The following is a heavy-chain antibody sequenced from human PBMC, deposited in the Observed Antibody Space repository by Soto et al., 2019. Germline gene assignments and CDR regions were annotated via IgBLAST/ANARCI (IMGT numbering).Heavy chain of an antibody. CDR1: GGSISSGGYY. CDR3: ARDRMNANYVWGSYRSPDAFDI. J-gene: IGHJ3*02. V-gene: IGHV4-31*03. D-gene: IGHD3-16*02. Sequence: SETLSLTCTVSGGSISSGGYYWSWIRQHPGKGLEWIGYIYYSGSTYYNPSLKSRVTISVDTSKNQFSLKLSSVTAADTAVYYCARDRMNANYVWGSYRSPDAFDIWGQGTMVTVSS. CDR2: IYYSGST.